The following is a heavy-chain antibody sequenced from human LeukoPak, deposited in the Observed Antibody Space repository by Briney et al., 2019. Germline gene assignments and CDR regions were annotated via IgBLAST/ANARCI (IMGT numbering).Heavy chain of an antibody. V-gene: IGHV7-4-1*02. CDR2: INTNTGNP. J-gene: IGHJ4*02. CDR3: ARNNNDGDYLGVGFDY. Sequence: ASVKVSCKASGYTFSSYAMNWVRQAPGQGLEWTGWINTNTGNPTYAQGFTGRFVFSLDTSVSTAYLQISSLQAEDTAVYYCARNNNDGDYLGVGFDYWGQGTLVTVSS. CDR1: GYTFSSYA. D-gene: IGHD4-17*01.